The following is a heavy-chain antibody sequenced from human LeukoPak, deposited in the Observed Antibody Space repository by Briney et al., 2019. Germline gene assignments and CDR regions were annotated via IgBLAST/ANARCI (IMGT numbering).Heavy chain of an antibody. CDR1: GFTFSSYA. D-gene: IGHD6-13*01. J-gene: IGHJ4*02. V-gene: IGHV3-30-3*01. CDR2: ISYDGSNK. Sequence: GGSLRLSCAASGFTFSSYAMHWVRQAPGKGLEWVAVISYDGSNKYYADSVKGRFTISRDNAKNSLYLQMNSLRDEDTAVYYCASGQSIAAAGTYSLWGQGTLVTVSS. CDR3: ASGQSIAAAGTYSL.